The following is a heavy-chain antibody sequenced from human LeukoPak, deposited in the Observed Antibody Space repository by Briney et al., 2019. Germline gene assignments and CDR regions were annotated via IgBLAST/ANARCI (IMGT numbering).Heavy chain of an antibody. CDR1: GGSISTNTW. CDR2: ASHDGNA. V-gene: IGHV4-4*02. D-gene: IGHD4-23*01. J-gene: IGHJ4*02. CDR3: AKHGGRYFDS. Sequence: SETLSLTCAVSGGSISTNTWWSWVRQPPGKGLEWIGQASHDGNADYTPSLKSRVTISVDRSKNQLSLKLNSVTAADSAVYYCAKHGGRYFDSWGQGTLVTVSS.